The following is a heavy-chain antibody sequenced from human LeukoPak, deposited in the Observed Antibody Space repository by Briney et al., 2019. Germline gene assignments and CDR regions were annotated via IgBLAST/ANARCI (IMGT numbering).Heavy chain of an antibody. D-gene: IGHD2-15*01. CDR2: ISASGGTT. CDR1: GFTFSSYG. J-gene: IGHJ3*02. V-gene: IGHV3-23*01. Sequence: PGGTLRLSCAASGFTFSSYGISWVRQAPGKGLEWVSAISASGGTTYYADSVKGRFTISRDNSKNTLYLQMNSLRAEDTVVYYCAKDRVSISCSGGSCYPIQPRKDAFDIWGQGTMVTVSS. CDR3: AKDRVSISCSGGSCYPIQPRKDAFDI.